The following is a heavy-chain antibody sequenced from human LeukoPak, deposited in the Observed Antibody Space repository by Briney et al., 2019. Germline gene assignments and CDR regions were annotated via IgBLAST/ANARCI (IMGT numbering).Heavy chain of an antibody. V-gene: IGHV3-23*01. J-gene: IGHJ4*02. D-gene: IGHD6-13*01. CDR2: INTNGNTT. Sequence: GGSLRLSCAASGFTFSSYAMSWVRQAPGKGLEGVSGINTNGNTTNYADSVKGRFTISRDNSKNTVFLQMNSLRADDTAVYYCAKEGGLAAGTGDYFDCWGQGTLVTVSS. CDR3: AKEGGLAAGTGDYFDC. CDR1: GFTFSSYA.